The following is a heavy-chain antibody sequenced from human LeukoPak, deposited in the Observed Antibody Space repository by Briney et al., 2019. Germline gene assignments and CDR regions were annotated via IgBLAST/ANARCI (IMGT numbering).Heavy chain of an antibody. V-gene: IGHV4-59*01. Sequence: SETLSLTCAVYGESFSGYCWSWIRQPPGKGLEWIGYIYYSGSTNYNPSLKSRVTISVDTSKNQFSLKLSSVTAADTAVYYCASVLRSYGGNGPDAFDIWGQGTMVTVSS. D-gene: IGHD4-23*01. J-gene: IGHJ3*02. CDR1: GESFSGYC. CDR3: ASVLRSYGGNGPDAFDI. CDR2: IYYSGST.